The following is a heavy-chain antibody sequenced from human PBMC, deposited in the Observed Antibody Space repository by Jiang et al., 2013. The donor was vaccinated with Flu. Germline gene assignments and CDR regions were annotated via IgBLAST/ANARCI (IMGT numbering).Heavy chain of an antibody. D-gene: IGHD3-22*01. CDR2: IDPSDSYT. CDR3: ARRDSSGYSIQAWFDP. Sequence: AEVKKPGESLRISCKGSGYSFTSYWISWVRQMPGKGLEWMGRIDPSDSYTNYSPSFQGHVTISADKSISTAYLQWSSLKASDTAMYYCARRDSSGYSIQAWFDPWGQGTLVTVSS. V-gene: IGHV5-10-1*01. J-gene: IGHJ5*02. CDR1: GYSFTSYW.